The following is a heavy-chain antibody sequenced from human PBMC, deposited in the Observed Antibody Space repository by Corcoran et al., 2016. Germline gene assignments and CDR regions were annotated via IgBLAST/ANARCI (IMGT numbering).Heavy chain of an antibody. J-gene: IGHJ3*02. CDR2: INHSGST. D-gene: IGHD2-21*02. V-gene: IGHV4-34*01. CDR1: GGSFSGYY. Sequence: QLQQWGAGLLNPSVNLSLTCAVYGGSFSGYYWGWIRQPPGKGREGSGEINHSGSTNYNPALKSRLTITVNTSKNQVSLKLSSVTAADTAVYYCASPPGWGDVRDAFDIWGQGTIVTGSS. CDR3: ASPPGWGDVRDAFDI.